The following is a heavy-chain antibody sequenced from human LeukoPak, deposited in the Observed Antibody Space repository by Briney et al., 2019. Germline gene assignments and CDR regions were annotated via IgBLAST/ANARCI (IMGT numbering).Heavy chain of an antibody. D-gene: IGHD6-13*01. J-gene: IGHJ4*02. V-gene: IGHV4-59*01. CDR3: ARVRAAAGTNKPIDY. CDR2: IYYSGST. Sequence: SETLSLTCTVSGGSISSYYWSWIRQPPGKGLEWLGHIYYSGSTNYNPSLKSRVTISVDTSKNQFSLKLSSVTAADTAVYYCARVRAAAGTNKPIDYWGQGTLVTVSS. CDR1: GGSISSYY.